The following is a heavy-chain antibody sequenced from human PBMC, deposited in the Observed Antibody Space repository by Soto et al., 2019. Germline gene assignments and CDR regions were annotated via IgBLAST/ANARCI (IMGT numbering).Heavy chain of an antibody. D-gene: IGHD6-19*01. CDR2: IIPIFGTA. J-gene: IGHJ5*02. CDR1: GGTFSSYA. CDR3: ARDRNRWLARNWFDP. V-gene: IGHV1-69*01. Sequence: QVQLVQSGAEVKKPGSSVKVSCKASGGTFSSYAISWVRQAPGQGLEWMGGIIPIFGTANYAQKFQGRVTITADESTSTAYMERSSLRSEDTAVYYCARDRNRWLARNWFDPWGQGTLVTVSS.